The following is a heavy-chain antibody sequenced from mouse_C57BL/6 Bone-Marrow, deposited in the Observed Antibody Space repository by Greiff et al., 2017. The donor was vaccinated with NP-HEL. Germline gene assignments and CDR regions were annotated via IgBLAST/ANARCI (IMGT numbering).Heavy chain of an antibody. J-gene: IGHJ4*01. D-gene: IGHD2-4*01. CDR1: GFSFNTYA. CDR3: VRSDYAYAMDY. V-gene: IGHV10-1*01. Sequence: EVKLMESGGGLVQPKGSLKLSCAASGFSFNTYAMNWVRQAPGKGLDWVARIRSKSNNYATYYADSVKDRFTISRDDSESMLYLQMNNLKTEDTAMYYCVRSDYAYAMDYWGQGTSVTVSS. CDR2: IRSKSNNYAT.